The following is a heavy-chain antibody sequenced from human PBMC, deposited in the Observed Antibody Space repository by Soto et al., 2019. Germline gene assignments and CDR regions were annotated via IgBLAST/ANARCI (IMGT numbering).Heavy chain of an antibody. CDR1: GGSLSGYY. CDR3: AGRPAAANWFDP. CDR2: INHSGST. V-gene: IGHV4-34*01. Sequence: SETLSLTCAVYGGSLSGYYWSWIRQPPGKGLEWIGEINHSGSTNYNSSLKSRVTISVDTSKNQFSLKLSSVTAADTAVYYCAGRPAAANWFDPWGQGTLVTVSS. J-gene: IGHJ5*02. D-gene: IGHD2-2*01.